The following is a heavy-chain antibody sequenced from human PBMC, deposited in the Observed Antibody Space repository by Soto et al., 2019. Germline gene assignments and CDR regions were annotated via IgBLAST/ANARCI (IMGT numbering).Heavy chain of an antibody. J-gene: IGHJ1*01. V-gene: IGHV3-53*01. D-gene: IGHD3-22*01. CDR2: IYSGGST. Sequence: EVQLVESGGGLIQPGGSLRLSCAASGFSVSSNYMIWVRQAPGNGLAWVSVIYSGGSTYYADSVKGRFTISRDNSKNTLYLQMNSLRAEVTAVYYCARDRVESGYPEYFQHWGQGTLVTVSS. CDR1: GFSVSSNY. CDR3: ARDRVESGYPEYFQH.